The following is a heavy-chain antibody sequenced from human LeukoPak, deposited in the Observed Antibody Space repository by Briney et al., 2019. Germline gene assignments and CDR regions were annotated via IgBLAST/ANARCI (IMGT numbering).Heavy chain of an antibody. J-gene: IGHJ4*02. V-gene: IGHV4-4*07. Sequence: SETLSLTCTVSGGSISSYYWSWIRQPAGKGLEWIGRINTSGSTNYNPSLKSRVTMSVDTSKNQFSLKLSSVTAADTAVYYCARGAPSMYSSGWYYFDYWGQGTLVTVSS. D-gene: IGHD6-19*01. CDR3: ARGAPSMYSSGWYYFDY. CDR1: GGSISSYY. CDR2: INTSGST.